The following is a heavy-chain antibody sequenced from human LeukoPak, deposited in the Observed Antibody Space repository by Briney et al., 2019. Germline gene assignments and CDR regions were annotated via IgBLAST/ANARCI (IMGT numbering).Heavy chain of an antibody. CDR2: ISANDGNT. V-gene: IGHV1-18*01. CDR1: GYTFTSYG. CDR3: ARESHVTREDY. D-gene: IGHD3-10*01. J-gene: IGHJ4*02. Sequence: GASVKVSCKASGYTFTSYGISWVRQAPGQGLEWMGWISANDGNTDYPQKLQGRVTMTTDTSTSTAHMELRSLRSDDTAVYYCARESHVTREDYWGQGTLVTVSS.